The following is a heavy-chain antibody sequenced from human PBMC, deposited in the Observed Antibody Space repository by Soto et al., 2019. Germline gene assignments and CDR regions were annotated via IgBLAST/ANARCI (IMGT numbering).Heavy chain of an antibody. V-gene: IGHV1-18*04. D-gene: IGHD5-18*01. J-gene: IGHJ4*02. CDR1: GYTFTSYG. CDR2: ISAYNGNT. CDR3: ARMVDTAMVSDY. Sequence: QVQMVQSGAEVKKPGASVKVSCKASGYTFTSYGISWVRQAPGQVLEWMGWISAYNGNTNYAQKLQVRVTMTTDTPTSTAYMELRSLRADDTAVYYCARMVDTAMVSDYWGQGTLVTVSS.